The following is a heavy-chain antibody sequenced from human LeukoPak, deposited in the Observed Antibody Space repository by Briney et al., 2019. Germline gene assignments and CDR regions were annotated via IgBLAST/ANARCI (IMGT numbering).Heavy chain of an antibody. V-gene: IGHV4-34*01. CDR1: GGSFSGYY. CDR3: ATFRYCSSTSSRFCYYYMDV. CDR2: INHSGST. J-gene: IGHJ6*03. D-gene: IGHD2-2*01. Sequence: SETLSLTCAVYGGSFSGYYWSWIRQPPGKGLEWIGEINHSGSTNYNPSLKSRVTISVDTSKNQFSLKLSSVTAADTAVYYCATFRYCSSTSSRFCYYYMDVWGKGTTVTISS.